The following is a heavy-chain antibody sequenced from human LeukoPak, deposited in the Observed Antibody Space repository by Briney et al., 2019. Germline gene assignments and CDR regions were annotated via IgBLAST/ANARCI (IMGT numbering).Heavy chain of an antibody. CDR2: IYHSGST. V-gene: IGHV4-38-2*01. Sequence: SETLSLICAVSGYSISSGYYWGWIRQPPGKGLEWIGSIYHSGSTYYNPSLKSRVIISVDTSKNQFSLKLSSVTAADTAVYYCARTIDCSSTSCYTGSMDYWGQGTLVTVSS. CDR1: GYSISSGYY. J-gene: IGHJ4*02. CDR3: ARTIDCSSTSCYTGSMDY. D-gene: IGHD2-2*02.